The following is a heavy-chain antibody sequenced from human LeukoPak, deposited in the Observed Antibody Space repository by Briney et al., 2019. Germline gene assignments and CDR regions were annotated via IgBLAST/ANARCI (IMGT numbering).Heavy chain of an antibody. CDR2: IYYSGST. D-gene: IGHD3-16*01. J-gene: IGHJ4*02. Sequence: SETLSLTCTVSGGSISSSSYHWGWIRQPPGKGLEWIGSIYYSGSTYYNPSLKSRVTISIDTSRNQFSLKLSSVTAADTAVYYCAREGSYVPDYWGQGTLVTVSS. CDR1: GGSISSSSYH. CDR3: AREGSYVPDY. V-gene: IGHV4-39*07.